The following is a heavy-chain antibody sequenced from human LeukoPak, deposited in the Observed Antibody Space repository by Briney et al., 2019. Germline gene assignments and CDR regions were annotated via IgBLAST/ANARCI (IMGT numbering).Heavy chain of an antibody. D-gene: IGHD1-14*01. V-gene: IGHV3-23*01. CDR2: ISDSGGGT. CDR1: GFTFSTHD. CDR3: AKDHPSVTTGAY. J-gene: IGHJ4*02. Sequence: GGSLRLSCAASGFTFSTHDVNWVRQAPGKGLEWVSVISDSGGGTYYADSVKGRFTISRDNSKNTLYLQMNSLKAEDTAVYYCAKDHPSVTTGAYWGQGTLVTVSS.